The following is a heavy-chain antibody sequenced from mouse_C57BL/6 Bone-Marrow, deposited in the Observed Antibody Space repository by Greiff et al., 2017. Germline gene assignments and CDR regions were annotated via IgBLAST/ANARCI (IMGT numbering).Heavy chain of an antibody. CDR3: ARRPTVVHWYFDV. D-gene: IGHD1-1*01. Sequence: QVQLQQSGAELVKPGASVKISCKASGYAFSSYWMNWVKQRPGKGLEWIGQIYPGDGDTNYNGKFKGKATLTADKSSSTAYMQLSSLTSEDSAVYFCARRPTVVHWYFDVWGTGTTVTVSS. CDR2: IYPGDGDT. V-gene: IGHV1-80*01. J-gene: IGHJ1*03. CDR1: GYAFSSYW.